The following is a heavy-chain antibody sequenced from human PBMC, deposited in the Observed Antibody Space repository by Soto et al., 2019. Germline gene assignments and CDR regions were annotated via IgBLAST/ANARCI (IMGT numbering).Heavy chain of an antibody. CDR3: AKSRVFIGAIVTLLDS. Sequence: PGGSLRLSCATSGFTFSSYAMVWVRQAAEKGLEWVASISNNGDTAYYADSVKGRFTISRGNSENILYLQMNGLRADDTALYFCAKSRVFIGAIVTLLDSWGQGT. D-gene: IGHD3-16*02. J-gene: IGHJ4*02. CDR2: ISNNGDTA. CDR1: GFTFSSYA. V-gene: IGHV3-23*01.